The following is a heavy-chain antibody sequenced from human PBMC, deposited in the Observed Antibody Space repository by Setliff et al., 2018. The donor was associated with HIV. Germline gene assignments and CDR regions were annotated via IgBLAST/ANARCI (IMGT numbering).Heavy chain of an antibody. CDR3: ARMKGNYCSVDSCQNWFDP. CDR1: GGSISSDY. D-gene: IGHD2-15*01. CDR2: LYSIGST. J-gene: IGHJ5*02. Sequence: SETLSLTCSVSGGSISSDYWSWIRQPPGKGLEWIGYLYSIGSTSYNPSLYSRVTISRDTSKNQFSLRLSSVTAADTAVYYCARMKGNYCSVDSCQNWFDPWGQGTLVTVSS. V-gene: IGHV4-4*09.